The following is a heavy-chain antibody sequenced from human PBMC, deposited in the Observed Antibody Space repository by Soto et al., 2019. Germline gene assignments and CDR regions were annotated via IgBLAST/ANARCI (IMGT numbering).Heavy chain of an antibody. CDR2: ISGSGGST. J-gene: IGHJ4*02. V-gene: IGHV3-23*01. Sequence: EVQLLESGGGLVQPGGSLRLSCAASGFTFSSSAMSWVRQAPGKGLEWVSAISGSGGSTYYADSVKGRFTIPRDNSKNRLYLQMNSLRAEDTAVYYCAKEVTVLTPIAYWGQGTLVTVSS. CDR3: AKEVTVLTPIAY. D-gene: IGHD2-8*01. CDR1: GFTFSSSA.